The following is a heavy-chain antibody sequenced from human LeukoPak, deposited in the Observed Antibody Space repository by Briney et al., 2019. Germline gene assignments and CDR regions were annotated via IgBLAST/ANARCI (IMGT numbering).Heavy chain of an antibody. CDR1: GYTFTGYY. CDR2: INPNSGGT. Sequence: ASVKVSCKASGYTFTGYYMHWVRQAPGQGLEWMGWINPNSGGTNYAQKFQGRVTMTRDTSISTAYMELSRLRSDDTAVYYCARAAGEPYGDQGDYWGQGTLVTVSS. D-gene: IGHD4-17*01. J-gene: IGHJ4*02. V-gene: IGHV1-2*02. CDR3: ARAAGEPYGDQGDY.